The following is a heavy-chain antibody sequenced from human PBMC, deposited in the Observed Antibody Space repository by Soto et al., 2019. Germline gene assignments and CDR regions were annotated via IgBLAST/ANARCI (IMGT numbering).Heavy chain of an antibody. CDR1: GYSFTSYW. D-gene: IGHD6-19*01. V-gene: IGHV5-51*01. J-gene: IGHJ6*03. CDR3: ARLPYSSGTFYYHYYMNV. Sequence: PGESLKISCKGSGYSFTSYWIGWVRQMPGKGLEWMGIIYPGDSDTRYSPSFQGQVTISADKSISTAYLQWSSLKASDTAMYYCARLPYSSGTFYYHYYMNVCGKGTTVPVSS. CDR2: IYPGDSDT.